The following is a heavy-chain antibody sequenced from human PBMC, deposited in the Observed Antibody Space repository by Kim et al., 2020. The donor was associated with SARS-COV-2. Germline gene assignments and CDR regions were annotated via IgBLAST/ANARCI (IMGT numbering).Heavy chain of an antibody. CDR1: GFTFDTYA. CDR3: AKMVIMDGYNYFYYYAM. V-gene: IGHV3-23*01. Sequence: GGSLRLSCAASGFTFDTYAMSCVRQAPGKGLEWVSVISGGAVNKFYADSVRGRFTISRDNSKNTLYLQMNSLRDEDTALYYCAKMVIMDGYNYFYYYAM. CDR2: ISGGAVNK. D-gene: IGHD2-21*01. J-gene: IGHJ6*01.